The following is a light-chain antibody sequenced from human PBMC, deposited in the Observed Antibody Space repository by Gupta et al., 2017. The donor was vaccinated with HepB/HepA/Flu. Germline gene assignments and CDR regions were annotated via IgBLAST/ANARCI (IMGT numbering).Light chain of an antibody. Sequence: DIQMTQSPSSLSASVGDRVSITCRASQGIYSNLAWFQQKAGKPPKYLIYAACSLQSGVPSKFNGNGSGGDFTLTIISRQPEDYATYYCQQEDRYPLTFGGGTKVEIK. V-gene: IGKV1-16*02. CDR3: QQEDRYPLT. CDR1: QGIYSN. J-gene: IGKJ4*01. CDR2: AAC.